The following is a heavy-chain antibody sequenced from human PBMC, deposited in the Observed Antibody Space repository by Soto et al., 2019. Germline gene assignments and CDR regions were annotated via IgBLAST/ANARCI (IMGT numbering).Heavy chain of an antibody. D-gene: IGHD6-19*01. Sequence: GGSLRLSCAASGFTFSNSAMNWVRQAPGKGLEWVSVISVSGGGAYYADSVQGRFTISRDNSKNTLYLQMNSLRAEDTAIYYCVREGSGWYSRGSFDFWGRGTMVTVSS. J-gene: IGHJ3*01. CDR2: ISVSGGGA. CDR1: GFTFSNSA. CDR3: VREGSGWYSRGSFDF. V-gene: IGHV3-23*01.